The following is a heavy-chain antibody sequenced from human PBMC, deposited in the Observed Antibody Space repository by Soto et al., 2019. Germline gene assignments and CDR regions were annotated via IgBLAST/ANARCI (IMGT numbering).Heavy chain of an antibody. Sequence: PGESLKISCKGSGYSFTSYWIGWVRQMPGKGLEWMGIIYPGDSDTRYSPSFQGQVTISADKSISTAYLQWSSLKASDTAMYYCTGTSAAGNNYYGMAVWAQGTTVTVSS. CDR2: IYPGDSDT. CDR1: GYSFTSYW. V-gene: IGHV5-51*01. J-gene: IGHJ6*02. D-gene: IGHD6-13*01. CDR3: TGTSAAGNNYYGMAV.